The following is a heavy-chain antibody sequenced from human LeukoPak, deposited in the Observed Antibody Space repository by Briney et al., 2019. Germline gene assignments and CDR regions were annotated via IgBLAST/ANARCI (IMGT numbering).Heavy chain of an antibody. CDR1: GFTVSSNY. CDR3: ARDRIAARHFDY. Sequence: PGGSLRLSCAASGFTVSSNYMNWVRQAPGKGLEWVSVIYSVGSTYYADSVKGRFTISRDNSKNTLYLQMNNLRAEDTAVNYCARDRIAARHFDYWGQGTLVTVSS. D-gene: IGHD6-6*01. V-gene: IGHV3-66*01. CDR2: IYSVGST. J-gene: IGHJ4*02.